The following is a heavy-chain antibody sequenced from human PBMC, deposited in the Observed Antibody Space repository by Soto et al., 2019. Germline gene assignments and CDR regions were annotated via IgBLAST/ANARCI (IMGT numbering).Heavy chain of an antibody. CDR3: AKDNGYGDYLPDAFDI. CDR2: ISGSGGST. J-gene: IGHJ3*02. V-gene: IGHV3-23*01. CDR1: GFTFSSYA. D-gene: IGHD4-17*01. Sequence: EVQLLESGGGLVQPGGSLRLSCAASGFTFSSYAMSWVRQAPGKGLEWVSAISGSGGSTYYADSVKGRFTISRDNSKNTLYLQMNSLRAEDTAVYYCAKDNGYGDYLPDAFDIWGQGTMVTVSS.